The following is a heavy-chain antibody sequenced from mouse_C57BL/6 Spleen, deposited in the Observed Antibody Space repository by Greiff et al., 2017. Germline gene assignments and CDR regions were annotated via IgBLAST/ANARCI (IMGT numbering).Heavy chain of an antibody. Sequence: VQRVESGPGLVQPSQSLSITCTVSGFSLTSYGVHWVRQSPGKGLEWLGVIWSGGSTDYNAAFISRLSISKDNSKSQVFFKMNSLQADDTAIYYCARKERSNPYYAMDYWGQGTSVTVSS. CDR1: GFSLTSYG. CDR3: ARKERSNPYYAMDY. V-gene: IGHV2-2*01. D-gene: IGHD2-5*01. CDR2: IWSGGST. J-gene: IGHJ4*01.